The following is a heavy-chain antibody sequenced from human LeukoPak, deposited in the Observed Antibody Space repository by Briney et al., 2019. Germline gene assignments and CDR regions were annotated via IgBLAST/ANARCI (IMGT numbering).Heavy chain of an antibody. D-gene: IGHD3-10*01. CDR3: ARSSSLLVRGVIFDY. Sequence: SGTLSLTCAVSGGSISSGGYSWSWIRQPPGKGLEWIGYIYHSGSTYYNPSLKSRVTISVDRSKNQFSLKLSSVTAADTAVYYCARSSSLLVRGVIFDYWGQGTLVTVSS. CDR1: GGSISSGGYS. J-gene: IGHJ4*02. CDR2: IYHSGST. V-gene: IGHV4-30-2*01.